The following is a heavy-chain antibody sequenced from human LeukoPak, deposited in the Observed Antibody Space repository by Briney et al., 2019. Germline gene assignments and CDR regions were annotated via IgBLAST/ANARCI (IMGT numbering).Heavy chain of an antibody. CDR3: ARSYDSSGYYWDAFDI. D-gene: IGHD3-22*01. V-gene: IGHV3-30*04. CDR2: ISYDGSNK. CDR1: GFIFSSYA. J-gene: IGHJ3*02. Sequence: GGSLRLSCAASGFIFSSYAMHWVRQAPGKGLEWVAVISYDGSNKYYADSVKGRFTISRDNSKNTLYLQMNSLRAEDTAVYYCARSYDSSGYYWDAFDIWGQGTMVTVSS.